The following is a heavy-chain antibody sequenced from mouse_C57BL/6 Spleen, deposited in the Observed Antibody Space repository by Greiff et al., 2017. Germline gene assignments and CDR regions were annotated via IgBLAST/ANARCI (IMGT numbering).Heavy chain of an antibody. CDR3: TTDPASNYWYFDV. CDR2: IDPEDGDT. V-gene: IGHV14-1*01. Sequence: VQLQQSGAELVRPGASVKLSCTASGFNIKDYYMHWVKQRPEQGLEWIGRIDPEDGDTEYAPKFQGKATMTADTSSNTAYLQLSSLTSEDTAVYYCTTDPASNYWYFDVWGTGTTVTVSS. CDR1: GFNIKDYY. D-gene: IGHD1-2*01. J-gene: IGHJ1*03.